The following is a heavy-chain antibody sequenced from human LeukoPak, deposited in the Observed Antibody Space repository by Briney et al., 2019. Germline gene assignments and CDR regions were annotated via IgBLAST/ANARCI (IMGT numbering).Heavy chain of an antibody. CDR2: ISSSGSTI. CDR1: GFTFSDYY. J-gene: IGHJ6*02. V-gene: IGHV3-11*01. D-gene: IGHD4-17*01. Sequence: PGGSLRLSCAASGFTFSDYYMSWIRQAPGKGLEGFSYISSSGSTIYYADSVKGRFTISRDNAKNSLYLQMNSLRAEDTAVYYCARFATSTVTTFTYYYYGMDVWGQGTTVTVSS. CDR3: ARFATSTVTTFTYYYYGMDV.